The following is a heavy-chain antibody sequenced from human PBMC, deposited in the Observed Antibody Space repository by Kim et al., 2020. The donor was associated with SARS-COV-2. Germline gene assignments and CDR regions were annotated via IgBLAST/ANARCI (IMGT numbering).Heavy chain of an antibody. Sequence: ASVKVSCKASGYTFTSYAMNWVRQAPGQGLEWMGWINTNTGNPTYAQGFTGRFVFSLDTSVSTAYLQISSLKAEDTAVYYCARDYSSSWIDYYYYYMDVWGKGTTVTVSS. D-gene: IGHD6-13*01. CDR1: GYTFTSYA. CDR2: INTNTGNP. V-gene: IGHV7-4-1*02. J-gene: IGHJ6*03. CDR3: ARDYSSSWIDYYYYYMDV.